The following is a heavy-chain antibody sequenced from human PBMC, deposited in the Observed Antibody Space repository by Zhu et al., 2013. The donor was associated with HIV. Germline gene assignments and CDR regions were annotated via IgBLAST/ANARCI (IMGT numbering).Heavy chain of an antibody. V-gene: IGHV1-2*02. CDR3: ARGVPQQLPY. CDR2: INPNSGAT. CDR1: GYTFTGYF. Sequence: QVQLVQSGAEVTKPGASVKVSCKASGYTFTGYFLHWVRQAPGQGLEWMGWINPNSGATNYAQKFQGRVTVTRDTSISTVYMEVSRLRSDDTAVYYCARGVPQQLPYWGQGTLVTVSS. D-gene: IGHD6-13*01. J-gene: IGHJ4*02.